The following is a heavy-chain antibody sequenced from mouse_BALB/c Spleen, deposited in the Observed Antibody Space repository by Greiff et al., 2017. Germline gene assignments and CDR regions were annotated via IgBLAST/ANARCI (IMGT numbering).Heavy chain of an antibody. V-gene: IGHV14-3*02. D-gene: IGHD1-1*01. CDR2: IDPANGNT. J-gene: IGHJ4*01. CDR1: GFNIKDTY. CDR3: ARNYGSSFAMDD. Sequence: VQLKQSGAELVKPGASVKLSCTASGFNIKDTYMHWVKQRPEQGLEWIGRIDPANGNTKYDPKFQGKATITADTSSNTAYLQLSSLTSEDTAVYYCARNYGSSFAMDDWGQGTSVTVSS.